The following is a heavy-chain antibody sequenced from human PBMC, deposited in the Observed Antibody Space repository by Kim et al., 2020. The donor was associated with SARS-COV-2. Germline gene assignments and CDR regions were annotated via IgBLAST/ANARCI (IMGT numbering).Heavy chain of an antibody. CDR2: INHSGST. V-gene: IGHV4-34*01. CDR1: GGSFSGYY. Sequence: SETLSLTCAVYGGSFSGYYWSWIRQPPGKGLEWIGEINHSGSTNYNPSLKSRVTISVDTSKNQFSLKLSSVTAADTAVYYCARFPIAAAGTGGGMDVWGQGTTVTVSS. J-gene: IGHJ6*02. D-gene: IGHD6-13*01. CDR3: ARFPIAAAGTGGGMDV.